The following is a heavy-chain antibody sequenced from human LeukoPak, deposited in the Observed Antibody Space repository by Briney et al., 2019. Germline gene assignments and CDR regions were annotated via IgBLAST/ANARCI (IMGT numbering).Heavy chain of an antibody. D-gene: IGHD2-21*01. CDR1: GFTFRHFC. Sequence: PGGSLRLSCAASGFTFRHFCMHWVRQAPGKGLVWVSRISGDGGSTVYADSVKGRFTISRDNAKNTLYLQMNSLRGDDTALYYCVRDLFPDAFDIWGQGTMVTVFS. V-gene: IGHV3-74*01. CDR3: VRDLFPDAFDI. J-gene: IGHJ3*02. CDR2: ISGDGGST.